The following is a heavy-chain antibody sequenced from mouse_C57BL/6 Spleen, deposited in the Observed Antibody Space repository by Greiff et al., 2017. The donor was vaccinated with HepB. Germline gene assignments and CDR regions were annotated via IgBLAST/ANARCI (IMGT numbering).Heavy chain of an antibody. CDR3: ARSGDGYPWFAY. CDR2: IYTRSGNT. D-gene: IGHD2-3*01. CDR1: GYTFTSYG. J-gene: IGHJ3*01. V-gene: IGHV1-81*01. Sequence: VQLQQSGAELARPGASVKLSCKASGYTFTSYGISWVKQRTGQGLEWIGEIYTRSGNTYYNEKFKGKATLTADKSSSTAYMELRSLTSEDSAVYFCARSGDGYPWFAYWGQGTLVTVSA.